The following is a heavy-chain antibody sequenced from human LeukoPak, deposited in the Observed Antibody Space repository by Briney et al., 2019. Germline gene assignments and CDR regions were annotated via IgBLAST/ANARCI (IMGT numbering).Heavy chain of an antibody. CDR3: AREWSGFGELPDN. J-gene: IGHJ4*02. CDR2: ISSSGSTI. V-gene: IGHV3-48*03. Sequence: PGGSLRLSCAASGFTFSSYEMNWVRQAPGKGLEWVSYISSSGSTIYYADSVKGRFTISRDNAKNSLYLQMNSLRAEDTAVYYCAREWSGFGELPDNWGQGTLVTVS. D-gene: IGHD3-10*01. CDR1: GFTFSSYE.